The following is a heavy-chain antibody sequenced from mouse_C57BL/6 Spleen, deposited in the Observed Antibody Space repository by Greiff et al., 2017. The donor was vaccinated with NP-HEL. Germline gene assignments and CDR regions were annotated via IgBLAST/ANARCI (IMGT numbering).Heavy chain of an antibody. J-gene: IGHJ2*01. CDR2: ISSGGSYT. Sequence: EVQGVESGGDLVKPGGSLKLSYAASGFTFSSYGMSWVRQTPDKRLEWVATISSGGSYTYYPDSVKGRFTISRDNAKNTLYLQMSSLKSEDTAMYYCARHAGWLLFYFDDWGQGTTLTVSS. V-gene: IGHV5-6*01. CDR1: GFTFSSYG. CDR3: ARHAGWLLFYFDD. D-gene: IGHD2-3*01.